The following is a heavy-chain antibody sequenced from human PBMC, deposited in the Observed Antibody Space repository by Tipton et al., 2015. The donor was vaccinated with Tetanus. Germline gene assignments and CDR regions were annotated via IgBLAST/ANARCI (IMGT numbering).Heavy chain of an antibody. D-gene: IGHD5/OR15-5a*01. CDR2: IYQTGST. CDR3: ARLREVVSRSGWALDY. J-gene: IGHJ4*02. Sequence: TLSLTCNVTGALLTTGGYSWGWIRQPPGQGLEWIGYIYQTGSTYYNPSLKSRVTMSVDTSKKHFSLRLGSAIAADTAVYYCARLREVVSRSGWALDYWGQGALVTVSS. CDR1: GALLTTGGYS. V-gene: IGHV4-30-2*03.